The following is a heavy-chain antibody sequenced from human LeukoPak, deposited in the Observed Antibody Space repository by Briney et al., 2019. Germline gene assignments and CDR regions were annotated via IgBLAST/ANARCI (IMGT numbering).Heavy chain of an antibody. CDR2: ISGSGGST. V-gene: IGHV3-23*01. CDR1: GFTFSSYS. Sequence: GGSLRLSCAASGFTFSSYSMNWVRQAPGKGLEWVSAISGSGGSTYYADSVKGRFTISRDNSKNTLYLQMNSLRAEDTAVYYCAKDRGDYSKYFDYWGQGTLVTVSS. J-gene: IGHJ4*02. D-gene: IGHD4-4*01. CDR3: AKDRGDYSKYFDY.